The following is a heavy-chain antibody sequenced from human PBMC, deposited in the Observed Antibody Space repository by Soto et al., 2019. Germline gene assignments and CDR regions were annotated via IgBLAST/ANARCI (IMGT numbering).Heavy chain of an antibody. CDR1: GGTFXXXX. CDR3: ASSRGGYCSSTSCYPGNWFDP. Sequence: PGSSVKVSCXXXGGTFXXXXXXXVRQAPGQXXXXXXXXXXIXGTANYAQKVQGRVTITADKSTSTAYMELSSLRSEDTAVYYCASSRGGYCSSTSCYPGNWFDPWGQGTLVTVSS. CDR2: XXXIXGTA. D-gene: IGHD2-2*01. V-gene: IGHV1-69*06. J-gene: IGHJ5*02.